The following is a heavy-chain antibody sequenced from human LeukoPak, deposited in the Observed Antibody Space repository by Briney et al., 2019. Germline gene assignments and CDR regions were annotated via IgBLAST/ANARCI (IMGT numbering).Heavy chain of an antibody. D-gene: IGHD1-14*01. CDR1: GYTFTGYY. J-gene: IGHJ4*02. CDR3: ARAGGGLTDIHADY. CDR2: INPNSGGT. Sequence: ASVKVSCKASGYTFTGYYMHWVRQAPGQGLEWMGWINPNSGGTNYAQKFQGRGTMTRDTSISTAYMELSRLRSDDTAVYYCARAGGGLTDIHADYRGQATLVTVSS. V-gene: IGHV1-2*02.